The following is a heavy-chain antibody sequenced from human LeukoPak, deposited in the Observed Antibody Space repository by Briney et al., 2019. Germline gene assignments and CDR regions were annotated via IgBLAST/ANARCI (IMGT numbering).Heavy chain of an antibody. CDR3: ARASYGGWFDP. CDR1: GFTFSSYA. CDR2: ISGTGGST. Sequence: GGSLRLSCEVFGFTFSSYAMTWVRQAPGKGLEWVSTISGTGGSTYYADPVKGRFTISRDNSKNTLYLQMNSLRAGDTAVYYCARASYGGWFDPWGQGTLVTVSS. D-gene: IGHD2-8*01. J-gene: IGHJ5*02. V-gene: IGHV3-23*01.